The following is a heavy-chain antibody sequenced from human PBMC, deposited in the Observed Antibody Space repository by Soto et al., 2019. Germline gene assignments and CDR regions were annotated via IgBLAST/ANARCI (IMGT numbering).Heavy chain of an antibody. CDR1: GGSISCGGYY. CDR2: NYYSGIT. J-gene: IGHJ6*02. V-gene: IGHV4-31*03. CDR3: ARGSSISGLYYGMDV. Sequence: QLQLQESGPGLVKPSQTLSLTCTVSGGSISCGGYYWTWILQHPGKGLEWIGYNYYSGITYYNTSLKSRVTISLYTSKNQFSLKLSAVTTSDTEVYEFARGSSISGLYYGMDVWGQGTTFTVSS. D-gene: IGHD6-6*01.